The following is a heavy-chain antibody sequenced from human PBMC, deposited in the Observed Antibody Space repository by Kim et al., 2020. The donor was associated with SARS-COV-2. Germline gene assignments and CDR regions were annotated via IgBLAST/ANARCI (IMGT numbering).Heavy chain of an antibody. D-gene: IGHD3-10*01. CDR3: ARHYGSGSFYFDY. J-gene: IGHJ4*02. V-gene: IGHV1-69*02. Sequence: AQKFKGRVTINADKSTSTAYMERSSLRSEDTAVYYCARHYGSGSFYFDYWGQGTLVTVSS.